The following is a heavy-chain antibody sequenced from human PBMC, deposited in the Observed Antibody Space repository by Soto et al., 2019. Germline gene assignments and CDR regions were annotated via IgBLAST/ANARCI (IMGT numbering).Heavy chain of an antibody. CDR2: IYYSGST. Sequence: KPSETLSLTCTVSGGSVSSGSYYWSWIRQPPGKGLEWIGYIYYSGSTNYNPSLKSRVTISVDTSKNQFSLKLSSVTAADTAVYYCARERVVTATEFDYWGQGTLVTVSS. CDR1: GGSVSSGSYY. V-gene: IGHV4-61*01. D-gene: IGHD2-21*02. J-gene: IGHJ4*02. CDR3: ARERVVTATEFDY.